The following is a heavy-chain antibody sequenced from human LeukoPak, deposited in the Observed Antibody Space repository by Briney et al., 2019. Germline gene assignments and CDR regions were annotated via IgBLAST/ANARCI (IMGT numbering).Heavy chain of an antibody. Sequence: GGCLRLSCAASGFTLSSYSINWVRQAPGKGLEWVSYISINSTIYQAKSVKGRFTVARDNAKNSLYLQMNSLRAEDTAVYYCSTAKFDSWGQGTLVTVSS. V-gene: IGHV3-48*01. CDR3: STAKFDS. CDR1: GFTLSSYS. J-gene: IGHJ4*02. CDR2: ISINSTI.